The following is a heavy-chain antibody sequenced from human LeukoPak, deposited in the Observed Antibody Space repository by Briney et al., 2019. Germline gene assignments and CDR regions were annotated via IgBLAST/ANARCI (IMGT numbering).Heavy chain of an antibody. CDR1: GYTFTRYA. CDR3: ARVGSAAATADY. J-gene: IGHJ4*02. V-gene: IGHV1-46*01. CDR2: INPRGGST. D-gene: IGHD6-25*01. Sequence: ASVKVSCKASGYTFTRYAMNWVRQAPGQGLEWMGIINPRGGSTDYSQKFQGRITMTSDTSTSTVYMELSSLRSDDTAVYFCARVGSAAATADYWGQGTLVTVSS.